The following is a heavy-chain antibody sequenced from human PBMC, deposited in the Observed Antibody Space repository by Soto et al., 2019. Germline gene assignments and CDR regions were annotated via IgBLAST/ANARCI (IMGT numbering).Heavy chain of an antibody. V-gene: IGHV3-66*01. CDR1: GFSVNVNF. J-gene: IGHJ6*02. CDR2: INGGDRT. Sequence: EVQLVESGGGLVQPGGSLRLSCAASGFSVNVNFMSWVRQAPGKGLEWVSDINGGDRTNYADSVKGRFTISRDDSKNTLSLLMNSLRAEDTAVYYCVRENYNYGMDVWGQGTTVTVSS. CDR3: VRENYNYGMDV.